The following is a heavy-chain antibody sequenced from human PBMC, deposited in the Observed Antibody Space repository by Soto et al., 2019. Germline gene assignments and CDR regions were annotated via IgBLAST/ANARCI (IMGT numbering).Heavy chain of an antibody. J-gene: IGHJ4*02. D-gene: IGHD6-6*01. CDR2: IWYDGSNK. CDR1: GFTFSSYG. CDR3: ARDLRISNIAARQTIDY. V-gene: IGHV3-33*01. Sequence: GGSLRLSCAASGFTFSSYGMYWVRQAPGKGLEWVAVIWYDGSNKYYADSVKGRFTISRDNSKNTLYLQMNSLRAEDTAVYYCARDLRISNIAARQTIDYWGQGTLVTVSS.